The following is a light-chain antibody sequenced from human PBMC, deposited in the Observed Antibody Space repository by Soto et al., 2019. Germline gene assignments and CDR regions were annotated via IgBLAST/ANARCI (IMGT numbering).Light chain of an antibody. Sequence: QSVLTQPPSASGTPGQRVTISCSGSSSNIGSNTVNWYQQLPGTAPKVLIYSNDQRPSGVPDRFSGSKSGTSASLAISGLQTEDEADYYCAAWDDSLNGLVFGAGTKLTVL. V-gene: IGLV1-44*01. J-gene: IGLJ2*01. CDR2: SND. CDR3: AAWDDSLNGLV. CDR1: SSNIGSNT.